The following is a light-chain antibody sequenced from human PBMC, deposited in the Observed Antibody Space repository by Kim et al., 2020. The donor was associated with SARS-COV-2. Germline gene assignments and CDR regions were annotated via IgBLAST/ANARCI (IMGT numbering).Light chain of an antibody. J-gene: IGKJ4*01. Sequence: PPMEDRVTITCPASQGIINYLNWYQQKPGKAPNSLIYAASILQTGVPSRFSGNESGTDFTFTISSLQPEDIATYYCQQYDKLPLTVGGGTKVDIK. CDR2: AAS. CDR1: QGIINY. V-gene: IGKV1-33*01. CDR3: QQYDKLPLT.